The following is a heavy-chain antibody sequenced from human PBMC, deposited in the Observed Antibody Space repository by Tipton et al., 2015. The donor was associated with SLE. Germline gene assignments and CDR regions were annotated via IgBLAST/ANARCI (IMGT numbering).Heavy chain of an antibody. V-gene: IGHV4-39*07. D-gene: IGHD6-13*01. J-gene: IGHJ3*01. CDR3: ARETAASHLPDF. CDR1: GGSISSSSYY. Sequence: TLSLTCTVSGGSISSSSYYWGWIRQPPGKGLEWIGSIYYSGSTNYNLSLKSRVTISVDMSKNQFSLKLSSVTAADTAVYYCARETAASHLPDFWGQGTMVTVSP. CDR2: IYYSGST.